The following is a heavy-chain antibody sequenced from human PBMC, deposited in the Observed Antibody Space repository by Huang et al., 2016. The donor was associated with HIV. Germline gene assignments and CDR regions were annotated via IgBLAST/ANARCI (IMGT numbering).Heavy chain of an antibody. D-gene: IGHD3-3*01. J-gene: IGHJ4*02. CDR3: ARHCPLQYRDLWTGFSYYVDF. CDR2: VYYSGNN. Sequence: QLHLQESGPGLVKPSETLSLICTVSGGSISNNDYYWGWIRQSPGKGLEWIGSVYYSGNNSYNPSRKRRVTIAMEMSKNEFSLRRRSLSAADSAIYYCARHCPLQYRDLWTGFSYYVDFWGQGSPVTVSS. V-gene: IGHV4-39*01. CDR1: GGSISNNDYY.